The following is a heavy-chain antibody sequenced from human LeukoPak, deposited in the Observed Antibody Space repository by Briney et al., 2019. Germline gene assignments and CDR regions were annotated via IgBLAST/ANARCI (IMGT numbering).Heavy chain of an antibody. D-gene: IGHD3-9*01. CDR2: ISSSSSYI. J-gene: IGHJ4*02. Sequence: GGSLRLSCAASGFTFSSYSMSWVRQAPGKGLEWVSSISSSSSYIYYADSVKGRFTISRDNSKNTLYLQMNSLRAEDTAVYYCAKLSSIRYFDWLLGSFDYWGQGTLVTVSS. V-gene: IGHV3-21*04. CDR1: GFTFSSYS. CDR3: AKLSSIRYFDWLLGSFDY.